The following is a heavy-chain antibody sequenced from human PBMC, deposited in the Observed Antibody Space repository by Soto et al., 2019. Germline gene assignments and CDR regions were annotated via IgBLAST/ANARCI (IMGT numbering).Heavy chain of an antibody. Sequence: QMQLVQSGAEVKKTGSSVKVSCKASGDTLTYRHLHWVRQAPGQALEWMGRITPFNGNTKYAQKFQDRVNINSDRSMSTAYMELSSLRSEDTAMYFCARSRDYFGSGSFDYEMDVWGQGTTVTVSS. CDR1: GDTLTYRH. J-gene: IGHJ6*02. CDR2: ITPFNGNT. D-gene: IGHD3-10*01. V-gene: IGHV1-45*02. CDR3: ARSRDYFGSGSFDYEMDV.